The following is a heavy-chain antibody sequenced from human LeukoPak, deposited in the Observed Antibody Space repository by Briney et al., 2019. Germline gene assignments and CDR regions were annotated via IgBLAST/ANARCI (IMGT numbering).Heavy chain of an antibody. CDR3: ARALGYSYGYAVDY. D-gene: IGHD5-18*01. CDR2: ISSSSGTI. CDR1: GFIFSNYN. J-gene: IGHJ4*02. Sequence: PGGSLRPSCAASGFIFSNYNMNWVRQTPGKGLEWLSYISSSSGTIYYADSVKGRFTISGDNAKNSLYLQMNSLRAEDTAVYYCARALGYSYGYAVDYWGQGTLVTVSS. V-gene: IGHV3-48*01.